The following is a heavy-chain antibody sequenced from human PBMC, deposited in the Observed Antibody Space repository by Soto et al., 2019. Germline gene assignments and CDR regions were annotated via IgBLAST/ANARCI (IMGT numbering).Heavy chain of an antibody. CDR1: GFIFSNFD. CDR2: IGFAGDT. J-gene: IGHJ5*02. D-gene: IGHD3-10*01. CDR3: VRGLPGGFDP. Sequence: HPGGSLRLSCGASGFIFSNFDMHWVRRTTEKGLEWVSGIGFAGDTNYSGSVKGRFTISRENAKNSLFLQMNSLRVGDTAVYYCVRGLPGGFDPWGQGTLVTVSS. V-gene: IGHV3-13*01.